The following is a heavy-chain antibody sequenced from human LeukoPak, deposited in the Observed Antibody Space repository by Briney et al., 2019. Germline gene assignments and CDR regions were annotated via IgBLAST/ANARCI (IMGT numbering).Heavy chain of an antibody. Sequence: GASVTVSCKASGYTFTGYYMHWVRQAPGQGLEWMGWINPNSGGTNYAQKFQGRVTITRDTSIGTAYMELSRLRSDDTAVYYCARITPDAFDIWGQGTMVTVSS. V-gene: IGHV1-2*02. J-gene: IGHJ3*02. CDR2: INPNSGGT. CDR3: ARITPDAFDI. CDR1: GYTFTGYY.